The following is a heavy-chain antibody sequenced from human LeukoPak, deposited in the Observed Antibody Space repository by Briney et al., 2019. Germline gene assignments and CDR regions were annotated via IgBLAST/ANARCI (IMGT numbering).Heavy chain of an antibody. J-gene: IGHJ4*02. D-gene: IGHD6-19*01. CDR2: INPSGGAT. Sequence: ASVKVSCKASGYIFTSYYMHWVRQAPGQGLEWMGIINPSGGATTYAQQFQGRVTMTRDTSISTAYMELSRLRSDDTAVYYCARGGQWLVNYYFDYWGQGTLVTVSS. CDR3: ARGGQWLVNYYFDY. V-gene: IGHV1-46*01. CDR1: GYIFTSYY.